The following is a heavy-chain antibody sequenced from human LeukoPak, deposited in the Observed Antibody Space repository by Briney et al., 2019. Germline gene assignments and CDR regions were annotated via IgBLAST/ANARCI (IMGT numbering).Heavy chain of an antibody. D-gene: IGHD2-21*02. Sequence: GGSLRLSCAASGFTFSSYGLHWVRQAPGKGLKWMTFIRYDGSYKYYADSVKGRFTISRDNSKNTLYLQMNSLRAEDTGVYFCAKDHGDYYSYYYGLDVRGQGTTVTVSS. CDR3: AKDHGDYYSYYYGLDV. J-gene: IGHJ6*02. CDR1: GFTFSSYG. V-gene: IGHV3-30*02. CDR2: IRYDGSYK.